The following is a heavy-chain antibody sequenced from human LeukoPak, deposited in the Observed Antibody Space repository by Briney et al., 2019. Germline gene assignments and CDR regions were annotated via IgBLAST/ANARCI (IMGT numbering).Heavy chain of an antibody. J-gene: IGHJ3*02. CDR1: GFTFSSYG. CDR3: AKDEAHWYYASSGPDAFDI. Sequence: GGSLRLSCAASGFTFSSYGMSWVRQAPGKGLEWVPAISGSGGSTYYADSVKGRFTISRDNSKNTLYLQMNSLRAEDTAVYYCAKDEAHWYYASSGPDAFDIWGQGTMVTVSS. D-gene: IGHD3-22*01. CDR2: ISGSGGST. V-gene: IGHV3-23*01.